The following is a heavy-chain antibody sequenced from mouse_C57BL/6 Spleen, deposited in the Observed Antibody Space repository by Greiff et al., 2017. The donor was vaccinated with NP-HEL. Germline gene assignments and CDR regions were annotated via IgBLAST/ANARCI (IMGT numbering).Heavy chain of an antibody. V-gene: IGHV7-3*01. CDR3: ARWPYYYGSSRYYYAMDY. CDR1: GFTFTDYY. CDR2: IRNKANGYTT. D-gene: IGHD1-1*01. Sequence: EVQGVESGGGLVQPGGSLSLSCAASGFTFTDYYMSWVRQPPGKALEWLGFIRNKANGYTTEYSASVKGRFTISRDNSQSILYLQMNALRAEDSATYYFARWPYYYGSSRYYYAMDYWGQGTSVTVSS. J-gene: IGHJ4*01.